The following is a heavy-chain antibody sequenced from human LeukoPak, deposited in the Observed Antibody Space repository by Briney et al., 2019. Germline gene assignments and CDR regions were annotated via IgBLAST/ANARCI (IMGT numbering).Heavy chain of an antibody. V-gene: IGHV1-46*01. CDR1: GYTFTSYY. J-gene: IGHJ5*02. D-gene: IGHD3-10*01. CDR3: ARVYGSGSYYNH. CDR2: INPSGGST. Sequence: ASVKVSFKASGYTFTSYYMHWVRQAPGQGLEWMGIINPSGGSTSYAQKFQGRVTMTRDTSITTAYMDLSSLRSDDTAVYYCARVYGSGSYYNHWGQGTLVTVSS.